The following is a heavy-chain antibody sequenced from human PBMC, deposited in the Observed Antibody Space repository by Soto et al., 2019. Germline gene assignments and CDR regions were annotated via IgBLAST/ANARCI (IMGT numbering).Heavy chain of an antibody. J-gene: IGHJ5*02. CDR3: AKGFIVPSPADWFDP. CDR2: ISGSGGST. V-gene: IGHV3-23*01. Sequence: GEALKSSCAAPGFTFSSYARSWVRQAPGKGLEWVSAISGSGGSTYYADSVKGRFTISRDNSKNTLYLQMNSLRAEDTAVYYCAKGFIVPSPADWFDPWGQGTLVTVSS. D-gene: IGHD2-8*01. CDR1: GFTFSSYA.